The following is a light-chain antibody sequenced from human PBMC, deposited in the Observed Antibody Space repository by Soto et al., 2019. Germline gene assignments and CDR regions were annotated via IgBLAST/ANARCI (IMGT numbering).Light chain of an antibody. CDR3: LQTYSTPYI. Sequence: DIQLTQSPPSLSASVGDRVSLTCRGSQTVNNYVNWYQQEPGKAPKLLIYGASSLRSGVPSRFSGSGFGTDFILTITSLQPEDFVIYYCLQTYSTPYIFGEGTKLDI. V-gene: IGKV1-39*01. CDR1: QTVNNY. J-gene: IGKJ2*01. CDR2: GAS.